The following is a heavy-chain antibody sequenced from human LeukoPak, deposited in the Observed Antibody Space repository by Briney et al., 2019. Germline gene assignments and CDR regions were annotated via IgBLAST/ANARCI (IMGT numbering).Heavy chain of an antibody. CDR2: ISSSSSYI. CDR3: AREVDYYYGMDV. J-gene: IGHJ6*02. Sequence: PGGSLRLSCAASGFTFSSCSMNWVRQAPGKGLEWVSSISSSSSYIYYADSVKGRFTISRDNAKNSLYLQMNSLRAEDTAVYYCAREVDYYYGMDVWGQGTTVTVSS. CDR1: GFTFSSCS. V-gene: IGHV3-21*01.